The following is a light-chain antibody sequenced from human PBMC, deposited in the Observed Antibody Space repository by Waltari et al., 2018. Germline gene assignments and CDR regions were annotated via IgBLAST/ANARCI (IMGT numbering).Light chain of an antibody. CDR2: HVS. Sequence: HSALTQPASVSGSPGQSITIPCPGTSSDIGFYTFVSCYQQHPGKAPKVMIYHVSNRPSGVSNRFSGSKSGNTASLTISGLQPEDEADYYCASETSTTTLYVFGSGTKVTVL. CDR3: ASETSTTTLYV. V-gene: IGLV2-14*03. J-gene: IGLJ1*01. CDR1: SSDIGFYTF.